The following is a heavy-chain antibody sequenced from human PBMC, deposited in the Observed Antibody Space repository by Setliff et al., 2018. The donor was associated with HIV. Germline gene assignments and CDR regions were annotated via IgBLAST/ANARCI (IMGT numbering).Heavy chain of an antibody. J-gene: IGHJ4*02. CDR1: GFAFSNHP. CDR2: IDASSHYM. CDR3: ARYSSNWHGFDY. Sequence: PGGSLRLSCAASGFAFSNHPMIWVRQAPGKGLEWVSCIDASSHYMGYVDSVKGRFTISRDNAKNSLFLQMDDLRAEDTAVYHCARYSSNWHGFDYWGQGTLVTVSS. V-gene: IGHV3-21*01. D-gene: IGHD6-13*01.